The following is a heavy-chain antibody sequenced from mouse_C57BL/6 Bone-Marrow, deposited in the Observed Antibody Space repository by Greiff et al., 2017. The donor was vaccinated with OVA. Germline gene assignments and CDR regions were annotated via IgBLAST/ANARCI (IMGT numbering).Heavy chain of an antibody. CDR2: SRNKANDYTT. J-gene: IGHJ4*01. CDR1: GFTFSDFY. CDR3: ARDKESNYYGSSYVYAMDY. D-gene: IGHD1-1*01. V-gene: IGHV7-1*01. Sequence: EVKVVESGGGLVQSGRSLRLSCATSGFTFSDFYMEWVRQAPGKGLEWIAASRNKANDYTTEYSASVKGRFIVSRDTSQSILYLQMNALRAEDTAIYYCARDKESNYYGSSYVYAMDYWGQGTSVTVSS.